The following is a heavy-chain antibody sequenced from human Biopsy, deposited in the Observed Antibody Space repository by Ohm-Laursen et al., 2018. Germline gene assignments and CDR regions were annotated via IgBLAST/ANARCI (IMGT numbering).Heavy chain of an antibody. CDR1: GFTFSSFA. D-gene: IGHD3-10*02. V-gene: IGHV3-23*01. J-gene: IGHJ4*02. CDR3: AKDVFGGFSGSTDYYAYYFDS. Sequence: SLRLSCAASGFTFSSFAMSWVRQAPGKGLVWVSGINDSGGSTHYADSVKGRFSISRDTSKNTLYLQMNSLRAEDTAVYYCAKDVFGGFSGSTDYYAYYFDSWGQGTLVTVSS. CDR2: INDSGGST.